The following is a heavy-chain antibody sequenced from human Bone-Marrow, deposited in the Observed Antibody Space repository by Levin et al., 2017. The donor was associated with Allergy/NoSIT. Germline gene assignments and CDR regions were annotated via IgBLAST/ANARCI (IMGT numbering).Heavy chain of an antibody. CDR3: AREDGYVFDY. V-gene: IGHV4-31*03. D-gene: IGHD5-24*01. CDR1: GGSISTGGFH. Sequence: RPSETLSLTCSLSGGSISTGGFHWSWVRQRPGTGLEWIGYIYYSGNTYYNPSLQSRLSISIDTSKNQFSLRLTSVTAADTAVYYCAREDGYVFDYWGQGTLVTVSS. J-gene: IGHJ4*02. CDR2: IYYSGNT.